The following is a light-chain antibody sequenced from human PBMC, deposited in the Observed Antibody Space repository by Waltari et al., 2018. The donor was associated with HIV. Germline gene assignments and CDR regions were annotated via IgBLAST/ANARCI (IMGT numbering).Light chain of an antibody. V-gene: IGLV2-8*01. CDR2: EVT. CDR1: SSDVGGYNH. J-gene: IGLJ3*02. Sequence: SALTQPPSASGSPGQSVTISCTGPSSDVGGYNHVSRYPQHPGKAPKRLVYEVTKRPPGVPNRFSGSKSGNTASLTVSGLQAEDEADYYCVSYAGVRDRWVFGGGTKLTVL. CDR3: VSYAGVRDRWV.